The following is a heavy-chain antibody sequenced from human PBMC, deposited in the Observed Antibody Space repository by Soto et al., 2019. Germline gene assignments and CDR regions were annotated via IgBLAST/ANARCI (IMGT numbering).Heavy chain of an antibody. CDR1: GYSFTTYY. V-gene: IGHV1-46*01. CDR2: INPSDGST. Sequence: QVQLVQSGAEVRKPGASMKVSCKASGYSFTTYYIHWVRQAPGQGLEWMGIINPSDGSTTYDQKFQGRVTMTGDSSTSTVYMDLSGLRSEDTAIYYCATDSKAWVRFDFWGQGTLVTVSS. CDR3: ATDSKAWVRFDF. D-gene: IGHD1-26*01. J-gene: IGHJ4*02.